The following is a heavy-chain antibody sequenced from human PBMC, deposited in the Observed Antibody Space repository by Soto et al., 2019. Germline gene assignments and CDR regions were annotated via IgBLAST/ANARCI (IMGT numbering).Heavy chain of an antibody. CDR1: GFTFSSYA. CDR3: AKGGRGYCSGGSCPEIDY. D-gene: IGHD2-15*01. CDR2: ISSSGGST. V-gene: IGHV3-23*01. J-gene: IGHJ4*02. Sequence: GGSLRLSCAASGFTFSSYAMSWVRQAPGKGLEWVSAISSSGGSTYYADSVKGRFTISRDNSKNTLYLQMNSLRAEDTAVYYCAKGGRGYCSGGSCPEIDYWGQGTLVTVSS.